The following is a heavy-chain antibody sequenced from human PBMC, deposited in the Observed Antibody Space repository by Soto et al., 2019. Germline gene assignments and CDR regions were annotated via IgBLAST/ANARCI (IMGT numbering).Heavy chain of an antibody. CDR1: GGSISSGGYY. Sequence: QVPLQESGPGLVKPSQTLSLTCTVSGGSISSGGYYWSWIRQHPGKGLEWIGYIYYSGSTYYNPSLKSRVTISVDTSKTQFSLKLSSVTAADTAVYYCAGLSDVALFDYWGQGTLVTVSS. CDR2: IYYSGST. J-gene: IGHJ4*02. V-gene: IGHV4-31*03. CDR3: AGLSDVALFDY. D-gene: IGHD5-12*01.